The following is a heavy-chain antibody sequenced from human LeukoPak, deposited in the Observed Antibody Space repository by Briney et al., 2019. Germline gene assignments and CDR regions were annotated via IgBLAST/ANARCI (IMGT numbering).Heavy chain of an antibody. D-gene: IGHD1-26*01. CDR3: ARVGATAYFDY. Sequence: GASVKVSCKASGYTFSSYDISWVRQAPGQGLEWMGWISAYNGSTNYAQKFQGRVTMTRDTSISTAYMELSRLRSDDTAVYYCARVGATAYFDYWGQGTLVTVSS. V-gene: IGHV1-18*01. CDR2: ISAYNGST. CDR1: GYTFSSYD. J-gene: IGHJ4*02.